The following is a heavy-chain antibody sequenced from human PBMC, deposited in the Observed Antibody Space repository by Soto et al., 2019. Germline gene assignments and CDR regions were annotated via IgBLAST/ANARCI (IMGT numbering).Heavy chain of an antibody. CDR3: AKALAVAGDTSHYYYYMDV. CDR1: GFTFSSYD. J-gene: IGHJ6*03. D-gene: IGHD6-19*01. V-gene: IGHV3-23*01. Sequence: GGSLRLSCAASGFTFSSYDMNWVRQAPGKGLEWVSAISGSGVSTYYADSVKGRFTISRDNSKNTLYLQMSSLRAEDTALYFCAKALAVAGDTSHYYYYMDVWGKGTTVTVSS. CDR2: ISGSGVST.